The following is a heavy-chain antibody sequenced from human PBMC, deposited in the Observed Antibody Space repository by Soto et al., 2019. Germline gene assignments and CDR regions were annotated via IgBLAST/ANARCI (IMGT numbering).Heavy chain of an antibody. Sequence: ASVKVSCKASGYTFTSYGISWVRQAPGQGLEWMGWISAYNGNTNYAQKLQGRVTMTTDTSTSTAYMELRSLKASDTAMYYCARPLVAGSSSLYYGMDVWGQGTTVTVSS. D-gene: IGHD5-12*01. CDR2: ISAYNGNT. CDR3: ARPLVAGSSSLYYGMDV. V-gene: IGHV1-18*01. J-gene: IGHJ6*02. CDR1: GYTFTSYG.